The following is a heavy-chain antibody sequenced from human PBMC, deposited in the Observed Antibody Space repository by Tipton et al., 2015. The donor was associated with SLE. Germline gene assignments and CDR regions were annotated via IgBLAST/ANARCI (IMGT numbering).Heavy chain of an antibody. V-gene: IGHV3-30*04. CDR2: ISYDGSNK. CDR1: GFTFSSYA. J-gene: IGHJ4*02. D-gene: IGHD5-18*01. CDR3: ARDLLYGGYSYGLDY. Sequence: QLVQSGAEVKKPGSSVKVSCRASGFTFSSYAMHWVRQAPGKGLEWVAAISYDGSNKYYADSVKGRFTISRDNSKNTLYLQMNSLRAEDTAVYYCARDLLYGGYSYGLDYWGQGTLVTVSS.